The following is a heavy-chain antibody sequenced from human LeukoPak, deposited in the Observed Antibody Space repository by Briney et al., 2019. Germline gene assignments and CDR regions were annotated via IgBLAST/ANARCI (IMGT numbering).Heavy chain of an antibody. CDR3: ARAKPLYYDYVWGSYRYTYPFDY. J-gene: IGHJ4*02. CDR1: GYTFTGYY. D-gene: IGHD3-16*02. V-gene: IGHV1-2*02. CDR2: INPNSGGT. Sequence: ASVKVSCKASGYTFTGYYMHWVRQAPGQGLEWMGWINPNSGGTNYAQKFQGRVTMTRDTSISTAYMELSRLRSDDTAVYYCARAKPLYYDYVWGSYRYTYPFDYWGQGTLVTVSS.